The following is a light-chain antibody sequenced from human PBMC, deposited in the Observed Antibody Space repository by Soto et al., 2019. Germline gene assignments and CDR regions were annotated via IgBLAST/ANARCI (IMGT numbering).Light chain of an antibody. CDR2: DVS. Sequence: QSALTQPRSVSGSPGQSVTISCTGTSSGVGSYNRVSWYQQPPGKAPKLMIYDVSQRPSGVPDRFSGSKSDNTASLTISGLQAEDEADYYCCSYAGSYTYVFGTGTKLTVL. CDR3: CSYAGSYTYV. J-gene: IGLJ1*01. V-gene: IGLV2-11*01. CDR1: SSGVGSYNR.